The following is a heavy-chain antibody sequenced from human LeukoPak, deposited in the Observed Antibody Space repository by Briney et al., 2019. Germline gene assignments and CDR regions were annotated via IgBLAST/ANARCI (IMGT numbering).Heavy chain of an antibody. J-gene: IGHJ3*02. V-gene: IGHV3-30-3*01. CDR1: GFTFSSYA. D-gene: IGHD3-22*01. CDR3: ARDRLPPGYDSSGLDYDAFDI. Sequence: GGSLRLSCAASGFTFSSYAMHWVRHAPGKGLEWVAVISYDGSNKYYADSVKGRFTISRDNSKNTLYLQMNSLRAEDTAVYYCARDRLPPGYDSSGLDYDAFDIWGQGTMVTVSS. CDR2: ISYDGSNK.